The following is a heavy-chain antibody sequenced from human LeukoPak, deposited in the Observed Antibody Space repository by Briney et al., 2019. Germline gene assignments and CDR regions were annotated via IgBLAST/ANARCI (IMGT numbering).Heavy chain of an antibody. CDR2: IYYSGST. V-gene: IGHV4-39*07. CDR3: ARDRGDYYDSSGYYLA. Sequence: SETLSLTCTVSGGSISSSSYYWGWIRQPPGKGLEWIGSIYYSGSTYYNPSLKSRVTISVDTSKNQFSLKLSSVTAADTAVYYCARDRGDYYDSSGYYLAWGQGTLVTVSS. J-gene: IGHJ5*02. CDR1: GGSISSSSYY. D-gene: IGHD3-22*01.